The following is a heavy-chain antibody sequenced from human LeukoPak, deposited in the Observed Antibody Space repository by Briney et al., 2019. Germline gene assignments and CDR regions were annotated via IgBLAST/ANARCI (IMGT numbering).Heavy chain of an antibody. CDR3: ARHAGTYYYDSSGYDNAFDI. CDR2: TYYSGST. V-gene: IGHV4-39*01. Sequence: PSETLSLTCTVSGGSISSSSYYWGWIRQPPGKGLEWIGSTYYSGSTYYNPSLKSRVTISVDTSKNQFSLKLSSVTAADTAVYYCARHAGTYYYDSSGYDNAFDIWGQGTMVTVSS. D-gene: IGHD3-22*01. J-gene: IGHJ3*02. CDR1: GGSISSSSYY.